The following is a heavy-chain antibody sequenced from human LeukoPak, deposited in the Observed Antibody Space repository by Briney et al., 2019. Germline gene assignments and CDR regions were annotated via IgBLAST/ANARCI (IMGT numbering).Heavy chain of an antibody. J-gene: IGHJ4*02. CDR2: INHSGST. Sequence: PSETLSLTCAVYGGSFSGYYWSWIRQPPGKGLEWIGEINHSGSTNYNPSLKSRVTISVDTSKNQFSLKLSSVTAADTAVYYCARAPLRYFESIRGSGYSDYWGQGTLVTVSS. D-gene: IGHD3-9*01. CDR3: ARAPLRYFESIRGSGYSDY. CDR1: GGSFSGYY. V-gene: IGHV4-34*01.